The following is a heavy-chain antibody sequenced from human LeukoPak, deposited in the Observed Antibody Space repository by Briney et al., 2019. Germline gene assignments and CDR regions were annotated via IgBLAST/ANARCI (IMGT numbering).Heavy chain of an antibody. CDR3: ARGYYDSSDYEYFQH. CDR1: GFTVSSNY. Sequence: GGSLRLSCAASGFTVSSNYMSWVRQAPGKGLEWVSVIYRGGSTYYADSVKGRFTISRDNSKNTLYLQMNSLRSDDTAVYFCARGYYDSSDYEYFQHWGQGTLVTVSS. J-gene: IGHJ1*01. V-gene: IGHV3-53*05. D-gene: IGHD3-22*01. CDR2: IYRGGST.